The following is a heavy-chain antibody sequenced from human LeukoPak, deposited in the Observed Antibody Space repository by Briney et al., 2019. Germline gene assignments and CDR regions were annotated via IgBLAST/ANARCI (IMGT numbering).Heavy chain of an antibody. D-gene: IGHD1-1*01. CDR2: ICTAGDT. J-gene: IGHJ4*02. V-gene: IGHV3-13*01. CDR1: GFTFSDYD. CDR3: ARVAKERVGGVYYFDY. Sequence: GGSLRLSCAASGFTFSDYDMHRVRQATGKGLEWVSAICTAGDTYYTGSVKGRFTIPRENAKNSLYLQMNSLRAGDTAVYYCARVAKERVGGVYYFDYWGQGTLVTVSS.